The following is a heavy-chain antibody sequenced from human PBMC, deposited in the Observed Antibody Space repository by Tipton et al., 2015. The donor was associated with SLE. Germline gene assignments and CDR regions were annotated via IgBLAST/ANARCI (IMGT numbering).Heavy chain of an antibody. CDR2: IYYSGST. D-gene: IGHD6-13*01. CDR1: GGSISSSSYY. CDR3: ARGATGSSSWYY. J-gene: IGHJ4*02. Sequence: LRLSCTVPGGSISSSSYYWGWIRQPPGKGLEWIGSIYYSGSTYYNPSLKSRVTISVDTSKNQFSLKLSSVTAADTAVYYCARGATGSSSWYYWGQGTLVTVSS. V-gene: IGHV4-39*07.